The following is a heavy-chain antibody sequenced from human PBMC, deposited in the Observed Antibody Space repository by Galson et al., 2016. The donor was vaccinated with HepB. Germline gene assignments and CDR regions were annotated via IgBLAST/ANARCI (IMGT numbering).Heavy chain of an antibody. D-gene: IGHD3-3*01. CDR1: GSSFTRYW. Sequence: QSGAEVKKHGESLQISCKGSGSSFTRYWIGWVRQMPGQGLEWMGVIYPGASDPKYSPSFQGQVTFSADKSTNTAYLQWSSLKASDTAIYDCARRASYDFWDGFPDYWGQGTLVTVSS. V-gene: IGHV5-51*01. CDR3: ARRASYDFWDGFPDY. CDR2: IYPGASDP. J-gene: IGHJ4*02.